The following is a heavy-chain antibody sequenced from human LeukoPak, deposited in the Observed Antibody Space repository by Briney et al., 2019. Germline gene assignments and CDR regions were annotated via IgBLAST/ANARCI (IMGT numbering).Heavy chain of an antibody. Sequence: GGSLRLSCAASGFTFSDYYMSWIRQAPGKGLEWVSYISSSGSTIYYADSVKGRFTISRDNAKNSLYLQMNSLRAEDTAVYYCARIPPGPEWYICMDVWGQGTTVTVSS. CDR1: GFTFSDYY. J-gene: IGHJ6*02. CDR2: ISSSGSTI. CDR3: ARIPPGPEWYICMDV. D-gene: IGHD2-8*01. V-gene: IGHV3-11*01.